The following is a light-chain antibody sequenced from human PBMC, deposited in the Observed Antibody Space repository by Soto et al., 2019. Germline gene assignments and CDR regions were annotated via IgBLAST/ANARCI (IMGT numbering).Light chain of an antibody. CDR2: SAS. Sequence: IQLTQSPSFLSASVGDRVTITCRASQGISGYLAWYQQKPGKAPDLLIYSASTLQSGVPLRFSGRGSGTEFTLTISSLQPDDFATYYCQQYNSYSETFGQGTKVEIK. V-gene: IGKV1-9*01. CDR3: QQYNSYSET. J-gene: IGKJ1*01. CDR1: QGISGY.